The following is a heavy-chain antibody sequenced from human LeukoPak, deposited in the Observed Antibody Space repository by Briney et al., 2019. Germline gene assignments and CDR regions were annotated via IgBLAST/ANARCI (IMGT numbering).Heavy chain of an antibody. Sequence: GGSLRLSCAASGFTFSSYEMNWVRQAPGKGLEWVSYISSSGSTIYYADSVKGRFAISRDNAKNSLYPQMNSLRAEDTAVYYCAELGITMIGGVWGKGTTVTISS. CDR3: AELGITMIGGV. J-gene: IGHJ6*04. CDR2: ISSSGSTI. D-gene: IGHD3-10*02. CDR1: GFTFSSYE. V-gene: IGHV3-48*03.